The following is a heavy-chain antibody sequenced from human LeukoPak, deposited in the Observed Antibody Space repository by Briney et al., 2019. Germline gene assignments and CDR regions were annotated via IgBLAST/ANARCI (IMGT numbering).Heavy chain of an antibody. CDR2: IYTSGST. J-gene: IGHJ6*02. CDR1: GGSISSYY. D-gene: IGHD6-13*01. CDR3: ARGAGGRPYSSSWYDYYYYGMDV. Sequence: PSETLSLTCTVSGGSISSYYWSWIRQPAGKGLEWIGRIYTSGSTNYNPSLKSRVTMSVDTSKNQFSLKLSSVTAADTAVYYCARGAGGRPYSSSWYDYYYYGMDVWGQGTTVTVSS. V-gene: IGHV4-4*07.